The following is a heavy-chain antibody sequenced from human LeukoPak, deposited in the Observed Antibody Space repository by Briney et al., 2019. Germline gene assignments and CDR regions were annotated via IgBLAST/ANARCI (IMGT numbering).Heavy chain of an antibody. D-gene: IGHD3-3*01. CDR1: GYTFTSYY. CDR3: AREPGGMLRFLEWLFDY. J-gene: IGHJ4*02. V-gene: IGHV1-46*01. Sequence: WASVEVSCKASGYTFTSYYMHWVRQAPGQGLEWMGIINPSGGSTSYAQKFQGRVTMTRDTSTSTVYMELSSLRSEDTAVYYCAREPGGMLRFLEWLFDYWGQGTLVTVSS. CDR2: INPSGGST.